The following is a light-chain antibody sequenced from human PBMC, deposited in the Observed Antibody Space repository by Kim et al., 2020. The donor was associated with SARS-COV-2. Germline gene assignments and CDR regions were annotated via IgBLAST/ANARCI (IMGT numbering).Light chain of an antibody. CDR2: GG. CDR1: QGINNY. J-gene: IGKJ1*01. V-gene: IGKV1-16*02. Sequence: DIQMTQSPTSLSASVGDRVTITCRASQGINNYLVWFQQKPGKAPKSLIYGGSSEFSSSGSGTHFILTINNLQPEDFATYYCQQYSSYPRTFGQGTKV. CDR3: QQYSSYPRT.